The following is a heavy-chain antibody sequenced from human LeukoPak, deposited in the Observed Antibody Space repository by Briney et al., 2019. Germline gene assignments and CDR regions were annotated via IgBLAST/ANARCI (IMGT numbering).Heavy chain of an antibody. CDR3: ATGYCSSTSCSRPFDY. CDR2: INSDGSTT. J-gene: IGHJ4*02. V-gene: IGHV3-74*01. D-gene: IGHD2-2*01. CDR1: GFTFSSYW. Sequence: GGSLRLSCAASGFTFSSYWMHWVRQAPGKGLVWVSRINSDGSTTSYADSVKGRFTISRDNAKNTLYLQMNSLRAEDTAVYYCATGYCSSTSCSRPFDYWGQGTLVTVSS.